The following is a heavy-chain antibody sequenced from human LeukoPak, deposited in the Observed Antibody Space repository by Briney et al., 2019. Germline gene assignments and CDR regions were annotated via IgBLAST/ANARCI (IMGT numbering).Heavy chain of an antibody. Sequence: GGSLRLSCTASGFTFGDYAMSWVRQAPGKGLEWVGFIRSKAYGGTTEYAASVKGRFTISRDDSKSIAYLQMNSLKTEDTAVYYCTRIQLERRRYFDYWGQGTLVTVSS. CDR1: GFTFGDYA. V-gene: IGHV3-49*04. J-gene: IGHJ4*02. CDR2: IRSKAYGGTT. D-gene: IGHD1-1*01. CDR3: TRIQLERRRYFDY.